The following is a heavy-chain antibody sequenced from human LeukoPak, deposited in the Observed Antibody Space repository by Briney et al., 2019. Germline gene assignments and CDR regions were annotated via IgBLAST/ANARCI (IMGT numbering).Heavy chain of an antibody. CDR2: IYYSGST. CDR3: ARHSPTYFFDY. CDR1: GGSISSSSYY. Sequence: SETLSLTCTVSGGSISSSSYYWGWIRQPPGKGLEWIGSIYYSGSTYYNPSLKGRVTISVDTSKNQFSLKLSSVTAADTAVYYCARHSPTYFFDYWGQGTLVTVSS. D-gene: IGHD3-9*01. V-gene: IGHV4-39*01. J-gene: IGHJ4*02.